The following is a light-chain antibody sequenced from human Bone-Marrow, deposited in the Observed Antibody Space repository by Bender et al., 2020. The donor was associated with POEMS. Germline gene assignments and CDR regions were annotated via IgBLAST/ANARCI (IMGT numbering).Light chain of an antibody. CDR2: YDD. J-gene: IGLJ3*02. V-gene: IGLV1-36*01. CDR1: SSTIGIHG. Sequence: QSVVTQPPSLSEAPRQRVTISCSGTSSTIGIHGFNWYQQLPGEAPKLLIYYDDLLTPGVSDRFSASKSGTSASLAISELQSEDEALYYCSAWDDSLSGWVFGGGTKLTVL. CDR3: SAWDDSLSGWV.